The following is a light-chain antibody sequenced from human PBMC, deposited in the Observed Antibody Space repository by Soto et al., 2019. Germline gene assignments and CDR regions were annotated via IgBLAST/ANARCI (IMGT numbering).Light chain of an antibody. J-gene: IGLJ1*01. CDR1: HNDIGTYDY. Sequence: QSALTQPTSVSGSPGQSITISCTGKHNDIGTYDYVSWYQQHPGRAPRLLIYGVTTRPSGISDRFSASKSGLTASLTISGLQPENEAAYYCSSFTSNRIYVFGPGIKVTVL. CDR2: GVT. V-gene: IGLV2-14*03. CDR3: SSFTSNRIYV.